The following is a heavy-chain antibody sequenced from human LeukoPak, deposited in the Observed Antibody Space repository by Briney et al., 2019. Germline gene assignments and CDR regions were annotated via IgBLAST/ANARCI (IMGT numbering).Heavy chain of an antibody. CDR3: ARATGSYYDY. V-gene: IGHV5-51*01. D-gene: IGHD1-14*01. J-gene: IGHJ4*02. CDR1: GYSFTSYW. Sequence: GESLKIPCKGSGYSFTSYWIGWVRQIPGKGLEWMGIIYPGDSDPRFSPSFQGQVTISADKSITTAYLQWSSLKASDTAMYYCARATGSYYDYWGQGTLVTVSS. CDR2: IYPGDSDP.